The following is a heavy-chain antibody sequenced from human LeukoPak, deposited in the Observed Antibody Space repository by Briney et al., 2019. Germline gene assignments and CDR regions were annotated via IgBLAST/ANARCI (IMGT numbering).Heavy chain of an antibody. V-gene: IGHV4-34*01. D-gene: IGHD2-8*01. J-gene: IGHJ5*02. CDR3: ARGGGYCTNNVCPPWFDP. CDR2: INHSGST. CDR1: GGSFSGFY. Sequence: PSETLSLTCSVYGGSFSGFYWNWIRQPPGKGLEWIGEINHSGSTYYSPSLKSRLSISVDPSKNQFSLKLSSVTAADTAVYYCARGGGYCTNNVCPPWFDPWGQGALVTVSS.